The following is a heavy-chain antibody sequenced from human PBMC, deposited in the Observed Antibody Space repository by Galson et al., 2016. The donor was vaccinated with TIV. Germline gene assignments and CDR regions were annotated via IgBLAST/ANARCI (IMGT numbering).Heavy chain of an antibody. Sequence: SVTVFCKASGYTFINNDIHWVRQAPGQGLEWMGIINPSGGDATYAQKFQGRVTMTRDTSTSTISMDLSSLTSEDTAVYYCARTESCGGYCYVFDYWGQGTLVTVSS. CDR1: GYTFINND. D-gene: IGHD2-21*02. CDR3: ARTESCGGYCYVFDY. V-gene: IGHV1-46*01. J-gene: IGHJ4*02. CDR2: INPSGGDA.